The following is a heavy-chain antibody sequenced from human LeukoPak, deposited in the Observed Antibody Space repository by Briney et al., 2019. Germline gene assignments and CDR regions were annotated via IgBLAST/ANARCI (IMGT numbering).Heavy chain of an antibody. CDR2: IYTSGST. CDR3: ARSRLQLVLDAFDI. Sequence: SQTLSLTCTVSGGSISSGSYYWSWIRQPPGKGLEWIGRIYTSGSTNYNPSRKSRVTIPVETSKNQFSLRLSSVTAADTAVYYCARSRLQLVLDAFDIWGQGTMVTVSS. V-gene: IGHV4-61*02. CDR1: GGSISSGSYY. D-gene: IGHD6-13*01. J-gene: IGHJ3*02.